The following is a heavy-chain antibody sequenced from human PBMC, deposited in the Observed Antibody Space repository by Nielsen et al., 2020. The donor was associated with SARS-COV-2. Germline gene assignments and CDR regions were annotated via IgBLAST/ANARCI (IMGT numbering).Heavy chain of an antibody. V-gene: IGHV1-3*01. Sequence: ASVKVSCKDSGYTFTTGGIHWVRQAPGQRLEWMGWINPGNGNTKYSQKFQGRVTITRDTSASTAYMELSSLRSEDTAVYYCARDLKLVGAIRRDSPDAFDIWGQGTMVTVSS. J-gene: IGHJ3*02. CDR2: INPGNGNT. D-gene: IGHD1-26*01. CDR1: GYTFTTGG. CDR3: ARDLKLVGAIRRDSPDAFDI.